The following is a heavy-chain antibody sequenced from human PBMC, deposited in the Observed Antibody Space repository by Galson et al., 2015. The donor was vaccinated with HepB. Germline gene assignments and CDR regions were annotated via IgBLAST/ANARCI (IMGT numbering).Heavy chain of an antibody. D-gene: IGHD3-10*01. CDR2: ISTNTGNP. CDR1: GYPFTNYA. J-gene: IGHJ4*02. V-gene: IGHV7-4-1*02. CDR3: ARDRYYDSGNYAY. Sequence: QSGAEVKKPGESLRISCKASGYPFTNYAMNWVRQAPGQGLEWMGWISTNTGNPSYAQGFTGRFVFSLDTSVSTAYLQISSLEAEDTAVYYCARDRYYDSGNYAYWGQGTLVAVSS.